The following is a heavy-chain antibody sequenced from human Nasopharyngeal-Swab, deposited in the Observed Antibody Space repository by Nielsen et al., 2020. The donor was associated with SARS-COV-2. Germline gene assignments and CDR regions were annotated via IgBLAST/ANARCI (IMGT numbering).Heavy chain of an antibody. CDR3: AREEAMVNYYYYGMDV. V-gene: IGHV3-21*01. D-gene: IGHD5-18*01. CDR2: ISSSSRYI. Sequence: GSLRLSCAASGFTVSSNYMSWVRQAPGKGLEWVSSISSSSRYIYYADSVKGRFTISRDNAKNSLYLQMNSLRAEDTAVYYCAREEAMVNYYYYGMDVWGQGTTVTVS. CDR1: GFTVSSNY. J-gene: IGHJ6*02.